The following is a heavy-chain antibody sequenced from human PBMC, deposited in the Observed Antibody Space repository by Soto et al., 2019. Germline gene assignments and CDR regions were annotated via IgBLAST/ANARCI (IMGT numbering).Heavy chain of an antibody. Sequence: AVGSLRLSCAASGFTFNIYGMHWVRQAPDKGLEWVALISYDGSNKYYADSVKGRFTISRDNSKNTLFLQMNSLRADDTAVYYCAKDQASGQGSFDSWGQGTLVTVSS. J-gene: IGHJ4*02. CDR3: AKDQASGQGSFDS. CDR2: ISYDGSNK. CDR1: GFTFNIYG. V-gene: IGHV3-30*18.